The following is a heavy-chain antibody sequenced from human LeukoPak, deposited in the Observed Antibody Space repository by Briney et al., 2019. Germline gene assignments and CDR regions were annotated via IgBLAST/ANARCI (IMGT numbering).Heavy chain of an antibody. CDR3: ARVDYLYGGSIDY. D-gene: IGHD4/OR15-4a*01. CDR2: ISSSNSAI. CDR1: GFTFSIYS. J-gene: IGHJ4*02. V-gene: IGHV3-48*01. Sequence: GGSLRLSCAASGFTFSIYSMNWVRQAPGKGLEWVSYISSSNSAIYFADSVKGRFTISRDNANNSLYLQMNSLRAEDAAVYYCARVDYLYGGSIDYWGQGTLVTVSS.